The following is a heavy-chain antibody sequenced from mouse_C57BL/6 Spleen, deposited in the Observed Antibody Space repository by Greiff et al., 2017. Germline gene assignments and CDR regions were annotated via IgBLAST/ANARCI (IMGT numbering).Heavy chain of an antibody. CDR1: GYTFTSYW. J-gene: IGHJ4*01. CDR2: IHPNSGST. CDR3: ASDLYYYGSSYAMDY. V-gene: IGHV1-64*01. Sequence: QVQLQQPGAELVKPGASVKLSCKASGYTFTSYWMHWVKQRPGQGLEWIGMIHPNSGSTNYNEKFKSKATLTVDKSSSTAYMQLSSLTSEDSAVYYCASDLYYYGSSYAMDYWGQGTSVTVSS. D-gene: IGHD1-1*01.